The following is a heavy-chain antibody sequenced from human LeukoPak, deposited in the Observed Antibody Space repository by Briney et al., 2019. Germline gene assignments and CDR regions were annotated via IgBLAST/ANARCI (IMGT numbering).Heavy chain of an antibody. J-gene: IGHJ5*02. CDR2: FIPIVVTA. D-gene: IGHD3-3*01. CDR1: GDTFTIYA. Sequence: VASVKVSCKASGDTFTIYAISWGRQAPGQGLEWVGGFIPIVVTANNAKKFQGGLPITAAESPSTASMELSSLRSEDTAVYYCARVNGITIFGVVPERWFDPWGQGTLVTVSS. CDR3: ARVNGITIFGVVPERWFDP. V-gene: IGHV1-69*01.